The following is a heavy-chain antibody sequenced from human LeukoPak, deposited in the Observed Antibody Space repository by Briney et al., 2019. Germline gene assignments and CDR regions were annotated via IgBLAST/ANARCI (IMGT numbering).Heavy chain of an antibody. D-gene: IGHD6-6*01. CDR1: GFTFSSYG. CDR3: AKDPPSRAARKGFDY. Sequence: PGGSLRLSCAASGFTFSSYGMHWVRQAPGKGLEWVSAISGSGGSTYYADSVKGRFTISRDNSKNTLYLQMNSLRAEDTAVYYCAKDPPSRAARKGFDYWGQGTLVTVSS. CDR2: ISGSGGST. J-gene: IGHJ4*02. V-gene: IGHV3-23*01.